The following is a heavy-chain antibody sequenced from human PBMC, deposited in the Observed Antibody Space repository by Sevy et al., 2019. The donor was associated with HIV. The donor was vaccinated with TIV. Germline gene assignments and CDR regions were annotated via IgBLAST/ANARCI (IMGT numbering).Heavy chain of an antibody. Sequence: GGSLRLSCAASGFTFSTYNMNWVRQAPGKGLEWVSSISSSITYIYYADSVKGRFTISRDNAKNSLYLQMNSLRAEDTAVYYCARDLVLPATTDYYYYGMDVWGQGTTVTVSS. V-gene: IGHV3-21*03. CDR2: ISSSITYI. D-gene: IGHD2-15*01. CDR3: ARDLVLPATTDYYYYGMDV. CDR1: GFTFSTYN. J-gene: IGHJ6*02.